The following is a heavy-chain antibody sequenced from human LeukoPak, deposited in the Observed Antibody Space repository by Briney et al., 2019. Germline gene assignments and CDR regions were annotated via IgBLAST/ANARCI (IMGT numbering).Heavy chain of an antibody. V-gene: IGHV4-59*12. CDR2: IYYTGST. J-gene: IGHJ4*02. D-gene: IGHD3-22*01. Sequence: SETLSLTCTVSGGSISPYFWSWIRQPPGKGLEWIDYIYYTGSTNYNPSLRSRVTISVDTSKNQLSLKLSSVTAADTAVYYCSRDGYSGLDYWGQGTLVTVSS. CDR3: SRDGYSGLDY. CDR1: GGSISPYF.